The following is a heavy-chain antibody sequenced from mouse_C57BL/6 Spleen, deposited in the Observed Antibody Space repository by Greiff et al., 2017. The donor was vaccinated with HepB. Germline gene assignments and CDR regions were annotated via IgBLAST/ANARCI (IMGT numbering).Heavy chain of an antibody. CDR3: ARVDYYGSSYAWFAY. V-gene: IGHV5-12*01. CDR2: ISNGGGST. CDR1: GFTFSDYY. J-gene: IGHJ3*01. D-gene: IGHD1-1*01. Sequence: EVKLMESGGGLVQPGGSLKLSCAASGFTFSDYYMYWVRQTPEKRLEWVAYISNGGGSTYYPDTVKGRFTISRDNAKNNLYLQMSRLKSEDTAMYYWARVDYYGSSYAWFAYWGQGTLVTVSA.